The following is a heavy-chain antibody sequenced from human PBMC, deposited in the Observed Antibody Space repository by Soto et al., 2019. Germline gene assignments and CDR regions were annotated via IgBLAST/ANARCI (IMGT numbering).Heavy chain of an antibody. CDR3: AGAGYEILTGSYKKQRYFDY. Sequence: SETLSLTCTVSGGSISSGDYYWSWIRQPPGKGLEWIGYIYYSGSTYYNPSLKSRVTISLDTSKSQVSLKLNSVTATDTAVYYCAGAGYEILTGSYKKQRYFDYWGRGTLVTVSS. D-gene: IGHD3-9*01. J-gene: IGHJ4*02. V-gene: IGHV4-30-4*02. CDR2: IYYSGST. CDR1: GGSISSGDYY.